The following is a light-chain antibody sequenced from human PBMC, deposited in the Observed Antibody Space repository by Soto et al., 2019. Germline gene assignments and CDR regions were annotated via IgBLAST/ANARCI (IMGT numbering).Light chain of an antibody. CDR2: YNN. CDR3: ASWDDSLNAYV. Sequence: PRQTVTISCSGSSSNIENNAVNWYQQLPGKAPKLLIYYNNLLSSGVSDRFSGSKSGTSASLAISGLQSEDEATFYCASWDDSLNAYVFGTGTKLTVL. CDR1: SSNIENNA. V-gene: IGLV1-36*01. J-gene: IGLJ1*01.